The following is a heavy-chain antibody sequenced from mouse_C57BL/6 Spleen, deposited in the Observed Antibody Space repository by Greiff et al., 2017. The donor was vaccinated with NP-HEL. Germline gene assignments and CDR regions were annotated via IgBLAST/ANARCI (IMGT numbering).Heavy chain of an antibody. CDR1: GFTFSSYA. CDR3: AKEDAWFAY. J-gene: IGHJ3*01. Sequence: EVQRVESGGGLVKPGGSLKLSCAASGFTFSSYAMSWVRQTPETRLEWVATISDGGSYTYSPDNVKGRFTISRDNAKNNLYLQMSHLKSEDTAMYYCAKEDAWFAYWGQGTRVTVCA. CDR2: ISDGGSYT. V-gene: IGHV5-4*01.